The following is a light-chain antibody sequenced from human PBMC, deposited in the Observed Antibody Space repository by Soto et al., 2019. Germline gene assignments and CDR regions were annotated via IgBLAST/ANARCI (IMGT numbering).Light chain of an antibody. CDR3: PQANSFPLT. CDR1: QGISSW. V-gene: IGKV1D-12*01. Sequence: DIQMTQSPSSVSASVGDRVTITCRASQGISSWLAWYQQKPGKAPKLLIYSASTLQSWVPSRFSGRGSGTEFSRTISSLQPEDFAAYYCPQANSFPLTFGGGTKVEIK. CDR2: SAS. J-gene: IGKJ4*01.